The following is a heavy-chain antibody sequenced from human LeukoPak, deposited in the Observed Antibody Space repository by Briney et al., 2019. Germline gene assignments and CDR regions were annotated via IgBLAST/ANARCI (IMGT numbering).Heavy chain of an antibody. D-gene: IGHD3-10*01. V-gene: IGHV1-18*04. J-gene: IGHJ6*04. Sequence: ASVKVSCKASGYTFTSYGISWVRQAPGQGLEWMGWISAYNGNTNYAQKLQGRVTMTTDTSTSTAYMELRSLRSDDTAVYYCARAGLLWFGELLQVGLMNVWGKGTTVTVSS. CDR1: GYTFTSYG. CDR3: ARAGLLWFGELLQVGLMNV. CDR2: ISAYNGNT.